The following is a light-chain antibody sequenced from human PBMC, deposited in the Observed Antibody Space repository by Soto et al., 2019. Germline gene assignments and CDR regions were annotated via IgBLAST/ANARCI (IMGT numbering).Light chain of an antibody. Sequence: QAVVTQEPSFSVAPGRTVTFTCGLSSGSVSTTYHPSWYQQTPGQAPRTLIYNTDIRSSGVPDRFSGSILGNTAALTITGAQADDESHYYCALYMGSGIWVFGGGTKVPS. CDR3: ALYMGSGIWV. CDR2: NTD. J-gene: IGLJ3*02. V-gene: IGLV8-61*01. CDR1: SGSVSTTYH.